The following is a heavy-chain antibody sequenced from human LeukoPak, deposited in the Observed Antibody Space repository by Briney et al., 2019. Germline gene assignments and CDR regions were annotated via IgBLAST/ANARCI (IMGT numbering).Heavy chain of an antibody. D-gene: IGHD4-17*01. CDR2: ISSSSAYI. CDR3: ARGLYGDYYYYGMDV. CDR1: GFTFSSYS. V-gene: IGHV3-21*01. J-gene: IGHJ6*02. Sequence: GGSLRLSCVASGFTFSSYSMNWVRQAPGKGLEWVSSISSSSAYIYYADSVKGRFTISRDNAKNSLYLQMNSLRAEDTAVYYCARGLYGDYYYYGMDVWGQGTTVTVSS.